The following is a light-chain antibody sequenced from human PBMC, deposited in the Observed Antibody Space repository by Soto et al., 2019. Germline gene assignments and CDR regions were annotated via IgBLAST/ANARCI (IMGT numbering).Light chain of an antibody. Sequence: EIVMTQSPATLSVCPGERAILSCRASQSVSSNLAWYQQKPGQAPRLLIYGASTRATGIPARFSGSGSGTEFTLTISSLQSEDLAVYYCQQYNSWPPLTFGGGTKVEIK. V-gene: IGKV3-15*01. CDR3: QQYNSWPPLT. CDR2: GAS. CDR1: QSVSSN. J-gene: IGKJ4*01.